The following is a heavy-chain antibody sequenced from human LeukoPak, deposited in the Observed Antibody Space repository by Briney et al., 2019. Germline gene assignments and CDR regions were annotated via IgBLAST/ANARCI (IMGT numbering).Heavy chain of an antibody. CDR2: IYWDDDK. CDR1: GFSLSTSGVG. J-gene: IGHJ4*02. Sequence: SGPTLVKPTQTLTLTCTFSGFSLSTSGVGVGWIRQPPGKALEWLALIYWDDDKRYSPSLKSRLTITKGTSKNQVVLTMTNMDPVDTATYYCARLEPFEHYDSSGYYLDYWGQGTLVTVSS. D-gene: IGHD3-22*01. CDR3: ARLEPFEHYDSSGYYLDY. V-gene: IGHV2-5*02.